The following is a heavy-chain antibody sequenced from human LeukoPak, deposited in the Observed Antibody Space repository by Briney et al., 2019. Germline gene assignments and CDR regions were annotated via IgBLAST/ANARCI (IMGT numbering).Heavy chain of an antibody. CDR3: ARVYSSSSGKNAFDI. CDR2: IKQDGGNEK. V-gene: IGHV3-7*03. Sequence: GGSLRLSCAASGFSFNNYWMSWVRQAPGKGLEWVANIKQDGGNEKYYVDSVKGRFAISRDNAKNSLYLQMNSLRAEDTAVYYCARVYSSSSGKNAFDIWGQGTMVTVSS. J-gene: IGHJ3*02. D-gene: IGHD6-6*01. CDR1: GFSFNNYW.